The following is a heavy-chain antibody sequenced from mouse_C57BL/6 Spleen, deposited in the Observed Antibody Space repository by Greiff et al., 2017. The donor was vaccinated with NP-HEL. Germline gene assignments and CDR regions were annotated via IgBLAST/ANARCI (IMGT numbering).Heavy chain of an antibody. CDR2: IYPGDGDT. CDR3: ARYDSDGGYFDY. J-gene: IGHJ2*01. Sequence: QVQLQQSGPELVKPGASVKISCKASGYAFSSSWMNWVKQRPGKGLEWIGRIYPGDGDTNYNGKFKGKATLTADKSSSTAYMQLSSLTSEDSAVYFCARYDSDGGYFDYWGQGTTLTVSS. CDR1: GYAFSSSW. V-gene: IGHV1-82*01. D-gene: IGHD2-4*01.